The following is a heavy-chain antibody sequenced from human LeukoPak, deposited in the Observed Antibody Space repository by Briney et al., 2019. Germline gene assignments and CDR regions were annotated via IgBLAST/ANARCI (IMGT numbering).Heavy chain of an antibody. J-gene: IGHJ3*02. CDR3: ARDLGGYSGSFYGAFDI. CDR1: GYSFTSYW. Sequence: GESLKISCKGSGYSFTSYWIGWVRQMPGKGLEWMGIIYPGDSHTTYSPSFQGQVTISADESISTAYLQWSSLTASDTAMYYCARDLGGYSGSFYGAFDIWGQGTMVTVSS. V-gene: IGHV5-51*01. CDR2: IYPGDSHT. D-gene: IGHD1-26*01.